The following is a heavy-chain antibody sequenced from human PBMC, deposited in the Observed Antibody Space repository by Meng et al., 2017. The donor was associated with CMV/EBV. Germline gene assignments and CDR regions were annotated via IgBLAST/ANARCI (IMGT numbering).Heavy chain of an antibody. CDR2: ISYDGSNK. CDR3: ARELARYYDSSGFDY. CDR1: GFTFSSYA. Sequence: GESLKISCAASGFTFSSYAMHWARQAPGKGLEWVAVISYDGSNKYYADSVKGRFTISRDNSKNTLYLQMNSLRAEDTAVYYCARELARYYDSSGFDYWGQGTLVTVSS. J-gene: IGHJ4*02. D-gene: IGHD3-22*01. V-gene: IGHV3-30*04.